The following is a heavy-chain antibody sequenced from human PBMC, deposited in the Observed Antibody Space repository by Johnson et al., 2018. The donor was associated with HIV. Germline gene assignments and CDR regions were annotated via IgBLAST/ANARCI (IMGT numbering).Heavy chain of an antibody. V-gene: IGHV3-30-3*01. CDR2: ISYDGSNK. CDR3: ARDFIAPELGDAFDI. D-gene: IGHD6-25*01. CDR1: RFTFSSHA. J-gene: IGHJ3*02. Sequence: QVQLVESGGGVVQPGRSLRLSCAASRFTFSSHAMHWVRQAPGKGLEWVAVISYDGSNKYYADSVKGRFTISRDNSMNTLYLQMNSLRAEDTAVYYCARDFIAPELGDAFDIWGQGTMVTVSS.